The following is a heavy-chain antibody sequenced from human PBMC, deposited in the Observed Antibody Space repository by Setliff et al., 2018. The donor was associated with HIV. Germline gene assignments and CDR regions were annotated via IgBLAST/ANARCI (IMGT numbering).Heavy chain of an antibody. V-gene: IGHV4-30-4*08. D-gene: IGHD2-21*01. CDR3: AREVKDVSDSDAFDI. Sequence: SETLSLTCIVSGGSIRSDNHFWSWVRQPPGKGLEWIGFIDYIGRPYYNPSLNSRVSISVDTARNQFSLNLWSVTAADTAVYFCAREVKDVSDSDAFDIWGQGTTVT. CDR1: GGSIRSDNHF. J-gene: IGHJ3*02. CDR2: IDYIGRP.